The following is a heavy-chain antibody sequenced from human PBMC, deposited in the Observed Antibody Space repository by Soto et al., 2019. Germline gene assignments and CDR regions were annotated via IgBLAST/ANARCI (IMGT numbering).Heavy chain of an antibody. CDR1: GFTFSDYY. CDR3: ARGHLEWLSNKTPNDY. V-gene: IGHV3-11*01. J-gene: IGHJ4*02. CDR2: ISSSGSTI. Sequence: GGSLRLSCAASGFTFSDYYMSWIRQAPGKGLEWVSYISSSGSTIYYADSVKGRFTIPRDNAKNSLYLQMNSLRAEDTAVYYCARGHLEWLSNKTPNDYWGQGTLVTVSS. D-gene: IGHD3-3*01.